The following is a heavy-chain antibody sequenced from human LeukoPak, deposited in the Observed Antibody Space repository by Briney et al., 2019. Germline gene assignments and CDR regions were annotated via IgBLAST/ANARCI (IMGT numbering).Heavy chain of an antibody. V-gene: IGHV4-39*01. J-gene: IGHJ4*02. Sequence: SETLSLTCTVSGGSISSSSYYWGWIRQPPGKGLEWIGSIYYSGSTYYNPSLKSRVTISVDTSKNQFSLKLSSVTAADTAVYYCARQGYSSGWLIDYWGQGTPVTVSS. CDR2: IYYSGST. CDR3: ARQGYSSGWLIDY. CDR1: GGSISSSSYY. D-gene: IGHD6-19*01.